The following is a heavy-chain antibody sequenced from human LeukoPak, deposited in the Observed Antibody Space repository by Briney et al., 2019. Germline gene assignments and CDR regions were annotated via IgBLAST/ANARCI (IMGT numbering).Heavy chain of an antibody. CDR2: IYYSGST. D-gene: IGHD2-15*01. CDR3: ARGCGGSCHNDY. V-gene: IGHV4-59*01. J-gene: IGHJ4*02. CDR1: GGSIGTYY. Sequence: SETLSLTCSVSGGSIGTYYWSWIRQPPGKGLEWIGYIYYSGSTNYNPSLKSRVTISADTSKNQFSPKLNSVTAADTAVYYCARGCGGSCHNDYWGQGTLVTVSS.